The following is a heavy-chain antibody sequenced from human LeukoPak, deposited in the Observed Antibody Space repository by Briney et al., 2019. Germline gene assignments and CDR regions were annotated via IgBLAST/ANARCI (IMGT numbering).Heavy chain of an antibody. J-gene: IGHJ4*02. CDR2: INGYNGGT. D-gene: IGHD3-22*01. V-gene: IGHV1-18*01. CDR1: GYTFTNYG. Sequence: ASVKVSCKASGYTFTNYGISWVRQAPGQGLEWMGWINGYNGGTNYAQKVQGRVTMTTDTSTSTAYMELRSLRSDDTAVYYCAKYYYDSSGSPLFDYWGQGTLVTVSS. CDR3: AKYYYDSSGSPLFDY.